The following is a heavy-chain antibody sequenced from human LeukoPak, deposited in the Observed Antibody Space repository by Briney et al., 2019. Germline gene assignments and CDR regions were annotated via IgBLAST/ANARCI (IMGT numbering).Heavy chain of an antibody. V-gene: IGHV4-4*07. Sequence: PSETLSLTCTVSGGSISSYYWSWIRQPAGKGLEWIGRIYTSGSTNYNPSLKSRVTMSVDTSKNQFSLKLSSVTAADTAVYYCARGPGFGELHDAFDIWGQGTMVTVSS. D-gene: IGHD3-10*01. J-gene: IGHJ3*02. CDR2: IYTSGST. CDR3: ARGPGFGELHDAFDI. CDR1: GGSISSYY.